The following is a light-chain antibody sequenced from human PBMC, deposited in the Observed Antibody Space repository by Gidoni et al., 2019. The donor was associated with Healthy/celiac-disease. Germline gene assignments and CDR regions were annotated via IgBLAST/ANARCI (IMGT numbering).Light chain of an antibody. Sequence: QSALTQPASVSGSPGQSITISCPGTSSDVGGYNYVSWYQQHPGKAPILIIYEINNRPSGVSNRFSGSKSGNTASLTISGPQAEDEADYYCSSYTSSSTVLFGGGTKLTVL. CDR3: SSYTSSSTVL. V-gene: IGLV2-14*01. J-gene: IGLJ2*01. CDR2: EIN. CDR1: SSDVGGYNY.